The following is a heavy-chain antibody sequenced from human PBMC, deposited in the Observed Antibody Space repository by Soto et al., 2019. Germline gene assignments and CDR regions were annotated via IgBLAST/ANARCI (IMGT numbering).Heavy chain of an antibody. D-gene: IGHD6-6*01. Sequence: QVQLVQSGAEVKEPGSSVKVSCKASGGTFANFIMNWVRQTPGQGLEWMGGIVPLFGTATYAEKFKGRVTISATESTSTAFMDLTRLSSEDTAVYYCARYGAYSSSLSQYSGMDVWGQGTTVTVS. CDR1: GGTFANFI. CDR2: IVPLFGTA. V-gene: IGHV1-69*01. CDR3: ARYGAYSSSLSQYSGMDV. J-gene: IGHJ6*02.